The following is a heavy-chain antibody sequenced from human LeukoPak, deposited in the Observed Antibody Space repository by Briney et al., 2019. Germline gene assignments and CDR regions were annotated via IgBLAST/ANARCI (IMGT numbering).Heavy chain of an antibody. CDR2: ISYDGSNK. CDR1: GFTFTNYV. D-gene: IGHD3-10*01. CDR3: ARDPTMVRGTMDV. Sequence: GGSLRLSRAASGFTFTNYVMHWVRQAPGKGLEWVAAISYDGSNKYYADSVKGRFTISRDNSKNTLYLQMNSLGIEDTAIYSCARDPTMVRGTMDVWGKGTAVTVSS. V-gene: IGHV3-30*04. J-gene: IGHJ6*03.